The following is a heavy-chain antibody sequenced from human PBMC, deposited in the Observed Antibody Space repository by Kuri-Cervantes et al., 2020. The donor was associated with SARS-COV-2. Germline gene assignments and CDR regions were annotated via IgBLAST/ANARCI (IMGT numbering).Heavy chain of an antibody. CDR2: INPNSGGT. J-gene: IGHJ6*03. D-gene: IGHD6-19*01. CDR1: GYTFTGWY. V-gene: IGHV1-2*02. Sequence: ASVKVSCKASGYTFTGWYMYWVRQAPGQGLEWMGGINPNSGGTNYAQKFQGRVTMTRDTSTSTAYMELSRLRSDDTAVYYCARRIAVAGTYYYYYMDVWGKGTTVTVSS. CDR3: ARRIAVAGTYYYYYMDV.